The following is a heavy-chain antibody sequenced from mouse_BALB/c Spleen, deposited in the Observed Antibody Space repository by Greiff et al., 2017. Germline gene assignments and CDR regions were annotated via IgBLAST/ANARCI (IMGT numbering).Heavy chain of an antibody. Sequence: EVHLVESGGGLVQPGGSLKLSCAASGFTFSSYGMSWVRQTPDKRLELVATINSNGGSTYYPDSVKGRFTISRDNAKNTLYLQMSSLKSEDTAMYYCARDRAHYYFDYWGQGTTLTVSS. V-gene: IGHV5-6-3*01. D-gene: IGHD3-1*01. CDR3: ARDRAHYYFDY. CDR1: GFTFSSYG. J-gene: IGHJ2*01. CDR2: INSNGGST.